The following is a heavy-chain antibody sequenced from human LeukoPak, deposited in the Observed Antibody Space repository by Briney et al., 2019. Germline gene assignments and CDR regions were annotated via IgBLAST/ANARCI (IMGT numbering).Heavy chain of an antibody. CDR3: AKDAYFDTRGYPEY. D-gene: IGHD3-22*01. CDR1: GFTFSSYE. V-gene: IGHV3-48*03. CDR2: ISSSGSTI. Sequence: PGGSLRLSCAASGFTFSSYEMNWVRQAPGKGLEWVSYISSSGSTIYYADSVKGRFTISRDNAKNSLYLQMNSLRAEDTAVYYCAKDAYFDTRGYPEYWGQGTLVTVSS. J-gene: IGHJ4*02.